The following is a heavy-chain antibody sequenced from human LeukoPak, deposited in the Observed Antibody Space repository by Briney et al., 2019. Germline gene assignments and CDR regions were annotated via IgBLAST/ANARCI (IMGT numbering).Heavy chain of an antibody. D-gene: IGHD3-3*01. CDR1: GFTFSNAW. CDR3: TTVLYDFWSGYYPTWI. Sequence: GGSLRLSCAASGFTFSNAWMSWVRQAPGKGLEWVGRIKSKTDGGTTDYAAPVKGRFTISRDDSKNTLYLQMNSLKTEDTAVYYCTTVLYDFWSGYYPTWIWGQGTMVTVSS. CDR2: IKSKTDGGTT. V-gene: IGHV3-15*01. J-gene: IGHJ3*02.